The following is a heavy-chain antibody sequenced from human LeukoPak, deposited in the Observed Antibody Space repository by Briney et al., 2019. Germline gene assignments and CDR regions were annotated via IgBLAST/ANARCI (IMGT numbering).Heavy chain of an antibody. CDR2: INHSGST. D-gene: IGHD6-6*01. CDR3: ARGPRVRAGAWVPIAARYFDY. Sequence: PSETLSLTCTVSGGSISSSSYYWGWIRQPPGKGLEWIGEINHSGSTNYNPSLKSRVTISVDTSKNQFSLKLSSVTAADTAVYYCARGPRVRAGAWVPIAARYFDYWGQGTLVTVSS. CDR1: GGSISSSSYY. J-gene: IGHJ4*02. V-gene: IGHV4-39*07.